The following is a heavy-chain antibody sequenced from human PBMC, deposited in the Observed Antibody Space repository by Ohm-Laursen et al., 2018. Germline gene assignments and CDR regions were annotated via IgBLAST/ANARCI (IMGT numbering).Heavy chain of an antibody. CDR2: MNPNSHNT. CDR1: GYTFSSYD. V-gene: IGHV1-8*01. Sequence: ASVKVSFKAFGYTFSSYDIIWVRQASGQGSEWMGWMNPNSHNTGYARKFRGRLSMTSDSSISTAYMELYSLTSEDTAAYYCARAVRYQLLSDPWGQGTLVTVSS. CDR3: ARAVRYQLLSDP. D-gene: IGHD4-23*01. J-gene: IGHJ5*02.